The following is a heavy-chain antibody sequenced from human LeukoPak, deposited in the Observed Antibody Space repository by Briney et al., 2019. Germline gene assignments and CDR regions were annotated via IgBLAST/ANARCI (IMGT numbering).Heavy chain of an antibody. Sequence: GGSLRLSCAASGFTFGTYAMNWVRQAPGKGLEWVSGILASGSTTYYADSVKGRFTISRDNSKNTLYLQMNSLRAEDTAIYYCAKDRVPDGRWNFDFWGQGTLVTVSS. CDR2: ILASGSTT. V-gene: IGHV3-23*01. CDR1: GFTFGTYA. D-gene: IGHD1-1*01. J-gene: IGHJ4*02. CDR3: AKDRVPDGRWNFDF.